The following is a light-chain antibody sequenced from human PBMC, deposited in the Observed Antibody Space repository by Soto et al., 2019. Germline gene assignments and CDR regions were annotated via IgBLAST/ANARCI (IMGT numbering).Light chain of an antibody. J-gene: IGLJ1*01. CDR3: SSYTSSYTYV. Sequence: QSALAQPPSASGSPGQSVTISCTGTRSDVGGYNYVSWYQQHPGKANKLMVYEVSKRPSGVSDRFSGSKSGNTASLTISGLQAEDEADYYCSSYTSSYTYVFGTGTKVTVL. CDR1: RSDVGGYNY. CDR2: EVS. V-gene: IGLV2-8*01.